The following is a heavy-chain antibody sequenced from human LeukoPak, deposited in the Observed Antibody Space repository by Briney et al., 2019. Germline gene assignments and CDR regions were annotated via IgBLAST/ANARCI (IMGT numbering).Heavy chain of an antibody. J-gene: IGHJ4*02. D-gene: IGHD2-15*01. CDR3: AISAGRGSYCSGGSCYHKSRQVDY. V-gene: IGHV1-18*01. CDR2: ISAYNGNT. Sequence: GASVKDSCKASGYTFTSYGISWVRQAPGQGLEWMGWISAYNGNTNYAQKLQGRVTMTTDASTSTAYMELRSLRSDDTAVYYCAISAGRGSYCSGGSCYHKSRQVDYWGQGTLVTVSS. CDR1: GYTFTSYG.